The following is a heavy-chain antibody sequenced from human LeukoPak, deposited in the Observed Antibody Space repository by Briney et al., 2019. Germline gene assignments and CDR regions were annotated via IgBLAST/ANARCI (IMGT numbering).Heavy chain of an antibody. J-gene: IGHJ6*02. CDR3: ASLAVAGLLSNYYYGMDV. D-gene: IGHD6-19*01. Sequence: GRSLRLSCAASGFTFSSYAMHWVRQAPGQGLEWVAVISYDGSNKYYADSVKGRFTISRDNSKNTLYLQMNRLRAEDTAVYYCASLAVAGLLSNYYYGMDVWGQGTTVTVSS. CDR1: GFTFSSYA. V-gene: IGHV3-30*04. CDR2: ISYDGSNK.